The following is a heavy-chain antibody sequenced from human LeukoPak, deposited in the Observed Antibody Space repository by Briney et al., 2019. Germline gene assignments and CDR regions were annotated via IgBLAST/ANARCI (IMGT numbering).Heavy chain of an antibody. J-gene: IGHJ4*03. CDR2: ISSSGSTI. CDR1: GFTFSSYE. V-gene: IGHV3-48*03. CDR3: ARDEDGYFDY. Sequence: PGGSLRLSCAASGFTFSSYEMNWVRQAPGKGLEWASYISSSGSTIYYADSVKGRFTISRDNAKNSLYLQMNSLRAEDTAVYYCARDEDGYFDYWGQGTLVTVSS.